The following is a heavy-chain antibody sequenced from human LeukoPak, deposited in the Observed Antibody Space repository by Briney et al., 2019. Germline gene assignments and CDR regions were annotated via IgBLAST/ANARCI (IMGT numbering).Heavy chain of an antibody. J-gene: IGHJ6*04. CDR1: GGTFSSYA. CDR2: IIPIFGTA. D-gene: IGHD2-2*01. Sequence: SVKVSCKASGGTFSSYAISWARQAPGQGLEWMGGIIPIFGTANYAQKFQGRVTITADESTSTAYMELSSLRSEDTALYYRARGVRGCSSTSCTSDYYYYYYGLDVWGKGTTVTVSS. V-gene: IGHV1-69*13. CDR3: ARGVRGCSSTSCTSDYYYYYYGLDV.